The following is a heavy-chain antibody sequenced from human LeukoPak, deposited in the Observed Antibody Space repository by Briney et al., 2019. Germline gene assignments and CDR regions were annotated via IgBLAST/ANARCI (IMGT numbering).Heavy chain of an antibody. Sequence: SETLSLTCAVYGGSFSGYCWSWIRQPPGKGLEWIGEINHSGSTNYNPSLKSRVTISVDTSKNQFSLKLSSVTAADTAVYYCARGRFRIMTHWGQGTLVTVSS. D-gene: IGHD3-16*01. V-gene: IGHV4-34*01. CDR1: GGSFSGYC. CDR3: ARGRFRIMTH. J-gene: IGHJ4*02. CDR2: INHSGST.